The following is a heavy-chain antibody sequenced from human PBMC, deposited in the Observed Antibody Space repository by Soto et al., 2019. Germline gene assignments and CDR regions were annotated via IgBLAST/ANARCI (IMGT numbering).Heavy chain of an antibody. D-gene: IGHD1-1*01. CDR3: TTTYPNDDSRVVAY. Sequence: EVQLVESGGGLVQPGRSLRLSCAASGFTFDDYAMHWVRQPPGKGLEWVSGITWNSGSKDYADSVKGRFTISRDNRKTSLYLQMNSLRGEDTALYYCTTTYPNDDSRVVAYWGQGTLVPVSS. V-gene: IGHV3-9*01. CDR1: GFTFDDYA. CDR2: ITWNSGSK. J-gene: IGHJ4*02.